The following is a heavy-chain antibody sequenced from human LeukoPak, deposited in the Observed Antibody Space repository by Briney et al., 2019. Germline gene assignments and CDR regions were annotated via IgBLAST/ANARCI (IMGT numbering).Heavy chain of an antibody. V-gene: IGHV4-39*01. D-gene: IGHD6-13*01. CDR1: GGSISSSSYY. J-gene: IGHJ5*02. Sequence: PSETLSLTCTVSGGSISSSSYYWGWIRQPPGKGLEWIGSIYYSGSTYYNPSLKSRVTISVDTSKNQFSLKLSSVTAADTAVYYCARGLPRLGIAAAGLHGLNWFDPWGQGTLVTVSS. CDR3: ARGLPRLGIAAAGLHGLNWFDP. CDR2: IYYSGST.